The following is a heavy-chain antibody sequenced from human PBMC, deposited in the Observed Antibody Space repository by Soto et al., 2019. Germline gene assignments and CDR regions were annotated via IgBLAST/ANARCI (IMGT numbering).Heavy chain of an antibody. CDR3: ARIRCDILTGYYRRYNWFDP. CDR1: GGTFSSYT. D-gene: IGHD3-9*01. V-gene: IGHV1-69*02. J-gene: IGHJ5*02. Sequence: GASVKVSCKASGGTFSSYTISWVRQAPGQGLEWMGRIIPILGIANYAQKFQGRVTITADKSTSTAYMELSSLRSEDTAVYYCARIRCDILTGYYRRYNWFDPWGQGTLVTVSS. CDR2: IIPILGIA.